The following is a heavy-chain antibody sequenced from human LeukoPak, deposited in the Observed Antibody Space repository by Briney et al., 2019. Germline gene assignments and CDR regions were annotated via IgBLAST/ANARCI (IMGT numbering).Heavy chain of an antibody. D-gene: IGHD6-13*01. CDR2: VNSDGSST. CDR1: GLTPFSYFW. V-gene: IGHV3-74*01. Sequence: GGSLRLSCEASGLTPFSYFWMHWVRQAPGKGLMWVSRVNSDGSSTIYADSVKGRFTISRDNSKNTLNLQMNSLRAEDTAVYYCAKSRGSSWNGLDYWGQGTLVTVSS. J-gene: IGHJ4*02. CDR3: AKSRGSSWNGLDY.